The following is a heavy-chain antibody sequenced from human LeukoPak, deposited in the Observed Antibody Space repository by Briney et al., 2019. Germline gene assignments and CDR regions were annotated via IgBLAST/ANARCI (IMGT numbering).Heavy chain of an antibody. CDR3: ARRLLYCSGGSCYPNNWFDP. Sequence: TSETLSLTCTVSGGSVSSGSYYWSWIRQPPGKGLEWIGYIYYSGSTNYNPSLKSRVTISVDTSKNQFSLKLSSVTAADTAVYYCARRLLYCSGGSCYPNNWFDPWGQGTLVTVSS. CDR1: GGSVSSGSYY. J-gene: IGHJ5*02. CDR2: IYYSGST. V-gene: IGHV4-61*01. D-gene: IGHD2-15*01.